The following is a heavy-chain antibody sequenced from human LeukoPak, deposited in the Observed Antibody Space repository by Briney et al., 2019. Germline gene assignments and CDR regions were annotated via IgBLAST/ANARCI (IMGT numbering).Heavy chain of an antibody. Sequence: ASVKVSCKASGYTFTSYGISWVRQAPGQGLEWMGWISAYNGNTNYAQKLQGRVTMTTDTSTNTAYMELRSLNSLKPDDYYCARQFGKGAAGNYFDYWGQGTLVTVSS. J-gene: IGHJ4*02. V-gene: IGHV1-18*01. CDR1: GYTFTSYG. D-gene: IGHD6-13*01. CDR3: ARQFGKGAAGNYFDY. CDR2: ISAYNGNT.